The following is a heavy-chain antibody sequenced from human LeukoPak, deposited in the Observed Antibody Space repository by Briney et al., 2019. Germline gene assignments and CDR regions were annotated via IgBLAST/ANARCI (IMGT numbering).Heavy chain of an antibody. CDR3: AKGVYSSGWY. CDR1: GFTFDDYA. J-gene: IGHJ4*02. CDR2: ISWNSGSI. V-gene: IGHV3-9*01. D-gene: IGHD6-19*01. Sequence: PGGSLRLSCAASGFTFDDYAMRWVRQAPGKGLEWASGISWNSGSIGYADSVKGRFTISRDNAKNSLYLQMNSLRAEDTALYYCAKGVYSSGWYWGQGTLVTVSS.